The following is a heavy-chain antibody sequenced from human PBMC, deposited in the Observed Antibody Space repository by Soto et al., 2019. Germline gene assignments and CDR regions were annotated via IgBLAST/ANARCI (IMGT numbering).Heavy chain of an antibody. D-gene: IGHD3-22*01. J-gene: IGHJ4*02. V-gene: IGHV1-18*04. CDR1: GYAFTSHG. CDR3: ARVEDYFDSSGYAH. CDR2: IPYNGST. Sequence: ASVKVSCKASGYAFTSHGITWVRQAPGQGLEWMGLIPYNGSTNYAQKFQGRVTMTTDSSTSTAYMELRSLSSDDTAVYYCARVEDYFDSSGYAHWGQGTLVTVSS.